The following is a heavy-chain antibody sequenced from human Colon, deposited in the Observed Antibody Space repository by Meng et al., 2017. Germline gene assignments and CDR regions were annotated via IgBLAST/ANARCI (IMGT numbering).Heavy chain of an antibody. V-gene: IGHV4-30-4*01. CDR2: IYYSGST. D-gene: IGHD4-17*01. Sequence: VPLQESGPGLVQPSQNLSLTCTVSGGSISSGDYYWSWIRQPPGKGLEWIGYIYYSGSTYSNASLKSRVTISIDRSKNQFSLKLSSVTAADTAVYYCARDRKHYGERGWFDPWGQGTLVTVSS. CDR3: ARDRKHYGERGWFDP. J-gene: IGHJ5*02. CDR1: GGSISSGDYY.